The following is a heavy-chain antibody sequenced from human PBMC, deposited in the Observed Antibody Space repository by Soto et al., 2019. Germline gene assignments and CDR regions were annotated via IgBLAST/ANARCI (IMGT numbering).Heavy chain of an antibody. Sequence: QVQLVQSGAEVKKPGSSVKVSCKASGGTFSSYAISWVRQAPGQGLEWMGGIIPIFGTANYAQKFQGRVTITADKSTSKAYMELGSLRSEDTAVYYCARGEVGATGHGYYGMDVWGQGTTVTVSS. J-gene: IGHJ6*02. CDR1: GGTFSSYA. V-gene: IGHV1-69*06. CDR2: IIPIFGTA. D-gene: IGHD1-26*01. CDR3: ARGEVGATGHGYYGMDV.